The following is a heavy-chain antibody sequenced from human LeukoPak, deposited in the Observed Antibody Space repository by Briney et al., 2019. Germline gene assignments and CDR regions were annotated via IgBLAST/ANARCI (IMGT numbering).Heavy chain of an antibody. D-gene: IGHD5-18*01. CDR3: AKDGYGQYYFDY. CDR2: IPYDGSNK. CDR1: GFTFSSYG. J-gene: IGHJ4*02. V-gene: IGHV3-30*18. Sequence: GGSLRLSCAASGFTFSSYGMHWVRQAPGKGLEWVAVIPYDGSNKYYADSVKGRFTISRDNSKNTLYLQMNSLRAEDTAVYYCAKDGYGQYYFDYWGQGTLVTVSS.